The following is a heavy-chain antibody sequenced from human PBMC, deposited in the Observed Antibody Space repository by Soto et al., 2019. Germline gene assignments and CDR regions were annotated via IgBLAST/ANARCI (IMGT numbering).Heavy chain of an antibody. CDR1: GGSISSYY. V-gene: IGHV4-59*12. D-gene: IGHD6-19*01. CDR2: IYYSGST. CDR3: ARTAVAGTRFAY. J-gene: IGHJ4*02. Sequence: SETLSLTCTVSGGSISSYYWSWIRQPPGKGLEWIGYIYYSGSTNYNPSLKSRVTISVDTSKNQFSLKLSSVTAADTAVYYCARTAVAGTRFAYWGQGTLVTVSS.